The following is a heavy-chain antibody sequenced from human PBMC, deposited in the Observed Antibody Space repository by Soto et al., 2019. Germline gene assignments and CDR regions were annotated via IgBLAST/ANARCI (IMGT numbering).Heavy chain of an antibody. CDR3: AKDKGAYIGYHPPYYFDY. V-gene: IGHV3-30*18. CDR1: GFTFSSYG. CDR2: ISYDGSNK. J-gene: IGHJ4*02. Sequence: GGSLRLSCAASGFTFSSYGMHWVRQAPGKGLEWVEVISYDGSNKYYADSVKGRFTISRDNSKNTLYLQMNSLRAEDTALYYCAKDKGAYIGYHPPYYFDYWGQGTLVTVS. D-gene: IGHD5-12*01.